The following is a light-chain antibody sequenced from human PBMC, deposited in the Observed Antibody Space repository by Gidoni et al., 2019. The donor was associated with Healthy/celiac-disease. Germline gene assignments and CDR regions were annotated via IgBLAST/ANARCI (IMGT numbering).Light chain of an antibody. J-gene: IGLJ2*01. V-gene: IGLV3-1*01. CDR1: AGVEKY. Sequence: SDELTLPPSVSGSPGQTASITSSVYAGVEKYACWYQQKPGQSPVLVIYQDSKRPSWIPDRFSGSNSGNTATLTISGTQAMDVVDYYCQAWVSSTVVFGGGTKLTVL. CDR2: QDS. CDR3: QAWVSSTVV.